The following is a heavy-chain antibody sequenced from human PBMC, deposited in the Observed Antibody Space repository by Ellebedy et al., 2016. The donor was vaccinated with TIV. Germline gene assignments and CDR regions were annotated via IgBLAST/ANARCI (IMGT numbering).Heavy chain of an antibody. CDR2: IVAHNGNR. CDR1: GYALVSDS. CDR3: ATSATFIERGRADY. D-gene: IGHD1-1*01. J-gene: IGHJ4*02. Sequence: AASVKVSCKASGYALVSDSISWVRQAPGQGLEWMGGIVAHNGNRYYKQSLQDRVTMTTDTSTNTAYMELRSLTSDDTAVYYCATSATFIERGRADYWGQGTLVTVSS. V-gene: IGHV1-18*04.